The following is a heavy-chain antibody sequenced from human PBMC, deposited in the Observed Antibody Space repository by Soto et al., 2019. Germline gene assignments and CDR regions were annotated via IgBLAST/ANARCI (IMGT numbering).Heavy chain of an antibody. CDR2: IDPSDSYT. Sequence: GESLKISCEDSGYTFSTYWISWVRQTPGKGLEWMGEIDPSDSYTIYSPSFQGHVTISSDKPARTAYLEWSSLKASDTAVYYCARGGISNQKWFDPWGQGTLVTVSS. CDR3: ARGGISNQKWFDP. V-gene: IGHV5-10-1*01. D-gene: IGHD1-20*01. J-gene: IGHJ5*02. CDR1: GYTFSTYW.